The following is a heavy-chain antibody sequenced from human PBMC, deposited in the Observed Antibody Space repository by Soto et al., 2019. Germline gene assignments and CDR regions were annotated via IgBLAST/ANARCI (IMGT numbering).Heavy chain of an antibody. CDR1: GGSITNYY. D-gene: IGHD3-10*01. Sequence: QVQLQESGPGLVKPSETLSLTCTVSGGSITNYYCSWFRQPPGKGLEWIGYIQYNGYSAYNLSLKXXVXXSMDPSKTQFSLMLESVTATDTAVYYCARHGFGSLHGLVDVWGQGTTVIVSS. V-gene: IGHV4-59*08. CDR3: ARHGFGSLHGLVDV. CDR2: IQYNGYS. J-gene: IGHJ6*02.